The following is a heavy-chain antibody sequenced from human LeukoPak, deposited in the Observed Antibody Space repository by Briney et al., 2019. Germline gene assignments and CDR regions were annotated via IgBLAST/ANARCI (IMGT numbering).Heavy chain of an antibody. Sequence: ASVNVSCQASGYTFTGYYMHWVRQAPGQGLEWMGWINPSSGGTNYAQKFQGRVTMTSDTSISTAYMELSRLSSDDTAVYYCARDVGEYCSSVSCYASDYWGQGTLVTVAS. J-gene: IGHJ4*02. CDR1: GYTFTGYY. CDR3: ARDVGEYCSSVSCYASDY. CDR2: INPSSGGT. D-gene: IGHD2-2*01. V-gene: IGHV1-2*02.